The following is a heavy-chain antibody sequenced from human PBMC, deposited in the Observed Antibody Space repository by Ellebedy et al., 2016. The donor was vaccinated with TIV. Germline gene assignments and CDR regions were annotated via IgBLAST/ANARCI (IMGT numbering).Heavy chain of an antibody. D-gene: IGHD3-10*01. CDR2: FDPEDGET. CDR3: ARGRGSGSYYAFDI. Sequence: AASVKVSCKVSGYTLTELSMHWVRQAPGKGLEWMGGFDPEDGETIYAQKFQGRVTMTEDTSTDTAYMELSSLRTEDTAVYYRARGRGSGSYYAFDIWGQGTMVTVSS. J-gene: IGHJ3*02. CDR1: GYTLTELS. V-gene: IGHV1-24*01.